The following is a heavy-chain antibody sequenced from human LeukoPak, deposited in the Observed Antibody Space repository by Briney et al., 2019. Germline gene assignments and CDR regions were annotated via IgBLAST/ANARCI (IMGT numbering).Heavy chain of an antibody. Sequence: GASVKVSFKASDYTFTSYGISWVRQAPGQGLEWMGWISPYSDNTNYAQNLQGRVTMTTDTSTSTAYMELRSLTSDDTAMYYCARGGPFSIAAARVYYFDYWGQGTLVTVSS. CDR2: ISPYSDNT. D-gene: IGHD6-13*01. CDR3: ARGGPFSIAAARVYYFDY. J-gene: IGHJ4*02. V-gene: IGHV1-18*01. CDR1: DYTFTSYG.